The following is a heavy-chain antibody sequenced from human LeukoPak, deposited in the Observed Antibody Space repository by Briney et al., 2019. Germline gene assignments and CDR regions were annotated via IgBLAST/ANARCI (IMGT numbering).Heavy chain of an antibody. CDR1: GYTFTGYY. CDR2: INPNSGGT. CDR3: ARDDSVGATDFDY. J-gene: IGHJ4*02. D-gene: IGHD1-26*01. Sequence: ASVKVSCKASGYTFTGYYMHWVRQAPGQGLEWMGWINPNSGGTNYAQKFQGRVTMTRDTSISTAYMELSRLRSDDTAVYYCARDDSVGATDFDYWGQGTLVTVSS. V-gene: IGHV1-2*02.